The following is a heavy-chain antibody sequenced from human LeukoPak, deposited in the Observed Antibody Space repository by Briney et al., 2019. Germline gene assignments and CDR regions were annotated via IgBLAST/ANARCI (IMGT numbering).Heavy chain of an antibody. CDR3: ARVEGYFDY. V-gene: IGHV3-48*03. D-gene: IGHD1-1*01. Sequence: GGSLRLFCAASGFTFSSYEMNWVRQAPGKGLEWVSYISSSGSTIYYADSVKGRFTISRDNAKNSLYLQMNSLRAEDTAVYYCARVEGYFDYWGQGTLVTVSS. CDR1: GFTFSSYE. J-gene: IGHJ4*02. CDR2: ISSSGSTI.